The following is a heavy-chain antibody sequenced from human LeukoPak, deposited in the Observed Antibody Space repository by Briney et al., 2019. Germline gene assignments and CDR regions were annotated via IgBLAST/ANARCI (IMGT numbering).Heavy chain of an antibody. CDR1: GGSISSSSYY. J-gene: IGHJ4*02. CDR2: INHSGST. V-gene: IGHV4-39*07. D-gene: IGHD6-19*01. Sequence: SETLSLTCTVSGGSISSSSYYWGWIRQPPGKGLEWIGEINHSGSTNYNPSLKSRVTISVDTSKNQFSLKLSSVTAADTAVYYCARVAGIAVAGLDYWGQGTLVTVSS. CDR3: ARVAGIAVAGLDY.